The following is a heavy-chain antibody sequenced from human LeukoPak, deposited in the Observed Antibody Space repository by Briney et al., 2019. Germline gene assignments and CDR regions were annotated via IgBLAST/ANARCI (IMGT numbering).Heavy chain of an antibody. CDR1: GYTFTSYY. CDR3: ARDARGGYYYDSSGYYVY. J-gene: IGHJ4*02. Sequence: ASVKVSCKASGYTFTSYYMHWVRQAPGQGLEWMGWINPNSGGTNYAQKFQGRVTMTRDTSISTAYMELSRLRSDDTAVYYCARDARGGYYYDSSGYYVYWGQGTLVTVSS. CDR2: INPNSGGT. V-gene: IGHV1-2*02. D-gene: IGHD3-22*01.